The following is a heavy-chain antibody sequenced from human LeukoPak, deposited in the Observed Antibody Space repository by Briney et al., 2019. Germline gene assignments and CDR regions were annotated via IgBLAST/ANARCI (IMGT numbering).Heavy chain of an antibody. CDR1: GFTFDDYA. CDR3: AKARGIFWSGYTNPDAFDI. CDR2: ISWDGGST. J-gene: IGHJ3*02. V-gene: IGHV3-43D*03. D-gene: IGHD3-3*01. Sequence: GGTLRLSCAASGFTFDDYAMHWVRQAPGKGLEWVSLISWDGGSTYYADSVKGRFTISRDNSKNSLYLQMNSLRAEDMALYYCAKARGIFWSGYTNPDAFDIWGQGTMVTVSS.